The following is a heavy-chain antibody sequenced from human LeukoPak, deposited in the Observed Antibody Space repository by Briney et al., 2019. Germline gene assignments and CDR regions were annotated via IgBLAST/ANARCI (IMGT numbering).Heavy chain of an antibody. CDR3: TRGPWGGSGFDY. J-gene: IGHJ4*02. V-gene: IGHV3-74*01. CDR2: INSDGSST. CDR1: GFTFSSYW. D-gene: IGHD3-10*01. Sequence: GGSLRLSCAASGFTFSSYWMHWVRQAPGKGLVWVSRINSDGSSTSYADSVKGRFTISRDNAKNTLYLQMNSLRAEDTAVYYCTRGPWGGSGFDYWGQGTLVTVSS.